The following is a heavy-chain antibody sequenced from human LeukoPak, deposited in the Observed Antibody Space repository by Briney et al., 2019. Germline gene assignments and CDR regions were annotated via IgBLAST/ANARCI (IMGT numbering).Heavy chain of an antibody. Sequence: PGGSLRLSCAASGFSFHDYDMHWVRQAPGKGLEWVAGITWDSGRIGYADSVKGRCTVSRDKAQNSLYLQMNSLRPEDTALYYCAKDLDASGRQNDYYYYGMDVWGQGTTVTVSS. CDR3: AKDLDASGRQNDYYYYGMDV. J-gene: IGHJ6*02. D-gene: IGHD3-10*01. CDR1: GFSFHDYD. V-gene: IGHV3-9*01. CDR2: ITWDSGRI.